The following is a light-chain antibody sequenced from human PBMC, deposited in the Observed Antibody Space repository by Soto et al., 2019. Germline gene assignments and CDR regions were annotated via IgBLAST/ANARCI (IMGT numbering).Light chain of an antibody. CDR2: DVS. V-gene: IGLV2-14*01. J-gene: IGLJ1*01. Sequence: QSALTQPASVSGSPGQSITISCTGTSSDVGGYNYVSWYQQHPGKAPKFMIYDVSNRPSGVSNRFSCSKSGNTASLTISGLQAEDEADYYCSSYTTSNTRQIVFGTGTKLTVL. CDR1: SSDVGGYNY. CDR3: SSYTTSNTRQIV.